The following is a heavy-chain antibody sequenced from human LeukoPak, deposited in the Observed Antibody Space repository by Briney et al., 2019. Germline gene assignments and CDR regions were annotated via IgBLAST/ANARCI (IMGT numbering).Heavy chain of an antibody. D-gene: IGHD3-22*01. CDR2: TYYRSKWSN. Sequence: SQTLSLTCAISGDSVSSKSAAWNWIRQSPSRGLEWVGRTYYRSKWSNDYAASVKSRITVNPDTSKNQFSLQLSSVTAADTAVYYCARATDYYDSSGYYLFDYWGQGTLVTVSS. CDR1: GDSVSSKSAA. CDR3: ARATDYYDSSGYYLFDY. J-gene: IGHJ4*02. V-gene: IGHV6-1*01.